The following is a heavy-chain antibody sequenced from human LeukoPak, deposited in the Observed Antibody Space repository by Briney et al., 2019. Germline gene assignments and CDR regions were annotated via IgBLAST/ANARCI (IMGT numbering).Heavy chain of an antibody. V-gene: IGHV5-51*01. Sequence: GESLEISCKGSGYSFTSYWIGWVRQMPGKGLEWMGIIYPGDSDTRYSPSFQGQVTISDDKSISTAYLHWSSLQASDTAMYYCARNSRGSGWSNDFDYWGQGTLVTVSS. CDR2: IYPGDSDT. D-gene: IGHD6-19*01. CDR3: ARNSRGSGWSNDFDY. J-gene: IGHJ4*02. CDR1: GYSFTSYW.